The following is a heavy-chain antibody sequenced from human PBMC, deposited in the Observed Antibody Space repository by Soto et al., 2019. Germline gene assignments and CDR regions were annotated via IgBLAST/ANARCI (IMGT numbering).Heavy chain of an antibody. CDR1: GYSFTSYW. Sequence: GESLKISCKGSGYSFTSYWIGWVRQMPGKGLEWMGIIYPGDSDTRYSPSFQGQVTISADKSISTAYLQWSSLKASDTAMYYCARPGYSSSRYYSYYAMDVWGQGTTVTVSS. J-gene: IGHJ6*02. CDR3: ARPGYSSSRYYSYYAMDV. CDR2: IYPGDSDT. V-gene: IGHV5-51*01. D-gene: IGHD6-13*01.